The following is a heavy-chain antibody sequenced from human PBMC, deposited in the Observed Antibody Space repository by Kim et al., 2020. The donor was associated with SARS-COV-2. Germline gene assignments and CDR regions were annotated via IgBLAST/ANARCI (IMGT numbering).Heavy chain of an antibody. CDR1: GFTFSSYS. V-gene: IGHV3-21*01. J-gene: IGHJ4*02. Sequence: GGSLRLSCAASGFTFSSYSMNWVRQAPGKGLEWVSSISSSSIYIYYADSVKGRFTISRDNAKNSLYLQMNSLRAEDTAVYYCARDSYGDYGGSSSDYWGQGTLVTVSS. CDR3: ARDSYGDYGGSSSDY. CDR2: ISSSSIYI. D-gene: IGHD4-17*01.